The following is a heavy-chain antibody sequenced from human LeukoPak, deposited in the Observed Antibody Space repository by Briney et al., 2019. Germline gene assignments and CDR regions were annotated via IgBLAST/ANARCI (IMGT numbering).Heavy chain of an antibody. V-gene: IGHV1-69*13. Sequence: VASVKVSCKASGGTFSSYAISWVRQAPGQGLEWMGGIIPIFGTANYAQKFQGRVTITADESTSTAYMELSSLRSEDTAVYYCARVAAAGTRYFQHWGQGTLVTVSS. CDR2: IIPIFGTA. CDR3: ARVAAAGTRYFQH. D-gene: IGHD6-13*01. J-gene: IGHJ1*01. CDR1: GGTFSSYA.